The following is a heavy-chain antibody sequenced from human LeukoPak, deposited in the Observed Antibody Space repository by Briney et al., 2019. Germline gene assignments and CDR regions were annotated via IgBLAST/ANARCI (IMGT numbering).Heavy chain of an antibody. J-gene: IGHJ5*02. Sequence: ASVKVSCKASGYTFTGYYMHWVRQAPGQGHEWMGWINPNSGGTNYAQKFQGRVTMTRDTSISTAYMELSRLRSDDTAVYYCARDRGDILTGYSTELWFDPWGQGTLVTVSS. V-gene: IGHV1-2*02. D-gene: IGHD3-9*01. CDR3: ARDRGDILTGYSTELWFDP. CDR2: INPNSGGT. CDR1: GYTFTGYY.